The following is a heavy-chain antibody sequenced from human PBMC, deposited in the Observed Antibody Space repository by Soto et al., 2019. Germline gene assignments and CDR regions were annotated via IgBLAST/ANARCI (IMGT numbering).Heavy chain of an antibody. CDR3: AKGGSSWSYFDY. CDR1: GFTFSSYS. J-gene: IGHJ4*02. CDR2: ITSSGGST. Sequence: GGSLRLSCAASGFTFSSYSMNWVRQAPGKGLEWVSSITSSGGSTYYGDSVKGQFTISRDNSKNTLYLQMNSLRVDDTAVYYCAKGGSSWSYFDYWGQGMLVTVSS. V-gene: IGHV3-23*01. D-gene: IGHD6-13*01.